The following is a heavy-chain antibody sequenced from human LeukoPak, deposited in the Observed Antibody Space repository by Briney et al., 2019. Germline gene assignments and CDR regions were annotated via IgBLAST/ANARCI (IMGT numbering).Heavy chain of an antibody. D-gene: IGHD6-13*01. J-gene: IGHJ6*02. CDR3: ARVVAAGTAFYYYGMDV. CDR2: ISYDGSNK. CDR1: GFTFSSYA. V-gene: IGHV3-30*04. Sequence: GRSLRLSCAASGFTFSSYAMHWVRQAPGKGLKWVAVISYDGSNKYYADSVKGRFTISRDNSKNTLYLQMNSLRAEDTAVYYCARVVAAGTAFYYYGMDVWGQGTTVTVSS.